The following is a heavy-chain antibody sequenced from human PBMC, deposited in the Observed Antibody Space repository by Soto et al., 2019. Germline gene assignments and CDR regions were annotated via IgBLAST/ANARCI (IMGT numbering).Heavy chain of an antibody. D-gene: IGHD2-15*01. J-gene: IGHJ4*02. V-gene: IGHV3-21*01. CDR2: ISSSSYI. CDR1: GFTFSSYS. Sequence: GGSLRLSCAASGFTFSSYSMNWVRQAPGKGLEWVSSISSSSYIYYADSVKGRFTISRDNAKNSLYLQMNSLRAEDTAVYYCARVYCSGGSCYHDYWGQGTLVTVSS. CDR3: ARVYCSGGSCYHDY.